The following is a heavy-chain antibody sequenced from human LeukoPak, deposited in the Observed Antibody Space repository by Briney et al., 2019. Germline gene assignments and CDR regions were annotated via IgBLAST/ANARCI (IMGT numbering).Heavy chain of an antibody. D-gene: IGHD4-17*01. CDR3: ASTSYGDYGLRYYYFDY. J-gene: IGHJ4*02. V-gene: IGHV1-69*04. CDR1: GGTFSSYA. Sequence: SVKVSCKASGGTFSSYAISWVRQAPGQGLEWMGRIIPILGIANYAQKFQGRVTITADKSTSTAYMELSSLRSEDTAVYYCASTSYGDYGLRYYYFDYWGQGTLVTVSS. CDR2: IIPILGIA.